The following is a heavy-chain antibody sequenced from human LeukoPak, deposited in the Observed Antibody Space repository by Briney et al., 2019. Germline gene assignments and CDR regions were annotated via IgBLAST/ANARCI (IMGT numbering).Heavy chain of an antibody. J-gene: IGHJ4*02. CDR2: ISAYNGNT. Sequence: ASVKVSCKASGYTFTSYGISWVRQAPGQGLGWMGWISAYNGNTNYAQKLQGRVTMTTDTSTSTDYMELRSLRSDDTAVYYCARDLLWFGESDPGIDHWGQGTLVTVSS. CDR3: ARDLLWFGESDPGIDH. D-gene: IGHD3-10*01. V-gene: IGHV1-18*04. CDR1: GYTFTSYG.